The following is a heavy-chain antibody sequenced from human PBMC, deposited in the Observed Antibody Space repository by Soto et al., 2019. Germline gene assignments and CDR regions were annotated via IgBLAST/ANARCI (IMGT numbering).Heavy chain of an antibody. D-gene: IGHD5-12*01. J-gene: IGHJ4*02. CDR2: IYSSGST. CDR3: AGGPGVARNY. CDR1: GGSIGSFY. V-gene: IGHV4-59*12. Sequence: SETLSLTCTVSGGSIGSFYRSWIRQPPGKGLEWIGYIYSSGSTNYNPSLKSRVTISVDTSKNQFSLKLSSVTAADTAVYYCAGGPGVARNYWGQGTLVTVSS.